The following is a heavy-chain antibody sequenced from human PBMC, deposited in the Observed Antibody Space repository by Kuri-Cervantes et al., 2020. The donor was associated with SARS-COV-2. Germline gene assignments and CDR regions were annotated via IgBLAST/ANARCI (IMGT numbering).Heavy chain of an antibody. V-gene: IGHV1-8*02. D-gene: IGHD3-3*01. CDR3: ARGLQRLHTFFDFWSGYSSETMDV. CDR1: GYTFTGYY. J-gene: IGHJ6*03. Sequence: ASVKVSCKASGYTFTGYYMHWVRQATGQGLEWMGWMNPNSGNTGYAQKFQGRVTMTWNTSISTAYMELSSLRSEDTAVYYCARGLQRLHTFFDFWSGYSSETMDVWGKGTTVTVSS. CDR2: MNPNSGNT.